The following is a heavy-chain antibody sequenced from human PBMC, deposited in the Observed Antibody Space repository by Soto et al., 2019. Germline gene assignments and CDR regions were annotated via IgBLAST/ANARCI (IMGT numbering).Heavy chain of an antibody. CDR1: GYGFSSYA. D-gene: IGHD5-12*01. CDR3: ARDGGDRGYRLAYYYYIGMDV. J-gene: IGHJ6*02. CDR2: INIGSGNT. V-gene: IGHV1-3*04. Sequence: ASVKVSCKASGYGFSSYAMHWVRQAPGQRLEWMGWINIGSGNTEYSQNFQDRITITRDTSASTVYMELSSLRSEDTAVYYCARDGGDRGYRLAYYYYIGMDVWGQGTTVTVSS.